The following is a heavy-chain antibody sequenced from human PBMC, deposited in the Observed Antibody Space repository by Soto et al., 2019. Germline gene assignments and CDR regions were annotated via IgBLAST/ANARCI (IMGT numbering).Heavy chain of an antibody. D-gene: IGHD3-10*01. J-gene: IGHJ4*02. V-gene: IGHV1-69*12. CDR3: ASGPFGGDY. CDR1: GGTFSSYA. Sequence: QVQLVQSGAEVKKPGSSVKVSCKASGGTFSSYAISWVRQAPGQGLEWLGGIIPIFGTANYAQKFQGRVPITADAATSTAYMELSSLRPDNTAVHYCASGPFGGDYCGQGTVVTVSS. CDR2: IIPIFGTA.